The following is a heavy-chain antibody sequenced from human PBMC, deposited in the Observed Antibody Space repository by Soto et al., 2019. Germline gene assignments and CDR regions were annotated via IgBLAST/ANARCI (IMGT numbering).Heavy chain of an antibody. Sequence: GESLKISCKGSGYSFTSYWISWVRQMPGKGLEWMGRIDPSDSYTNYSPSFQGHVTISADKSISTAYLQWSSLKASDTAMYYCARHSSRISYSSSWYATYYYYYGMDVWGQGTTVTVS. CDR3: ARHSSRISYSSSWYATYYYYYGMDV. CDR1: GYSFTSYW. D-gene: IGHD6-13*01. V-gene: IGHV5-10-1*01. J-gene: IGHJ6*02. CDR2: IDPSDSYT.